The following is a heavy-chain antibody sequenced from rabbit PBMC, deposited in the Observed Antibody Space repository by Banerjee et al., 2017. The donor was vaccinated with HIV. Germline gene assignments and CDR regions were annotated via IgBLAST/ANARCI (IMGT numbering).Heavy chain of an antibody. CDR3: ARYGYDGYDDYGYFSS. CDR1: GFSFNSNYY. J-gene: IGHJ4*01. D-gene: IGHD2-1*01. V-gene: IGHV1S40*01. CDR2: IYAGSSGST. Sequence: GLVKPGGTLTLTCTASGFSFNSNYYMCWVRQAPGKGLEWIACIYAGSSGSTYYPSWAKGRFTISKTSSTTVTLQMTSLTAADTATYFCARYGYDGYDDYGYFSSWGPGTLVTVS.